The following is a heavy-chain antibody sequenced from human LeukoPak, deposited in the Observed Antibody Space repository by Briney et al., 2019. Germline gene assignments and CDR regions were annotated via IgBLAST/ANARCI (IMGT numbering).Heavy chain of an antibody. CDR1: GGSISSSSYY. CDR2: IYYSGST. D-gene: IGHD3-22*01. Sequence: PSETLSLTCTVSGGSISSSSYYWGWIRQPPGKGLEWIGSIYYSGSTYYNPSLKSRVTISVDTSKNQFSLKLSSVTAADTAVYYCARDRGYYDSSAFYWGQGTLVTVSS. J-gene: IGHJ4*02. CDR3: ARDRGYYDSSAFY. V-gene: IGHV4-39*02.